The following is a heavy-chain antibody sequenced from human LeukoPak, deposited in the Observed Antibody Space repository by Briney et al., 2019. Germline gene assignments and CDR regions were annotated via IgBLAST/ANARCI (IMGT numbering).Heavy chain of an antibody. CDR2: INAGNGNT. D-gene: IGHD4-17*01. J-gene: IGHJ6*02. CDR3: ARTATVTTGYYYYCGMDV. Sequence: ASVKVSCKASGYTFTSYAMHWVRQAPGQRLEWMGWINAGNGNTKYSQKFQGRVTITRDTSASTAYMELSSLRSEDTAVYYCARTATVTTGYYYYCGMDVWGQGTTVTVSS. CDR1: GYTFTSYA. V-gene: IGHV1-3*01.